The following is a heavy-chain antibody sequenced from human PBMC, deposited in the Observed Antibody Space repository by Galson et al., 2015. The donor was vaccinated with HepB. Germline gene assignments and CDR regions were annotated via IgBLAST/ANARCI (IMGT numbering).Heavy chain of an antibody. CDR2: ISYDGNNN. D-gene: IGHD1-26*01. V-gene: IGHV3-30*03. CDR3: SSLTSEDTAVYYCARPVRNQLLSEY. CDR1: GFTFGTHG. Sequence: SLRLSCAASGFTFGTHGMHWVRQAPGKGLEWVAVISYDGNNNYYVDSVKGRFTISRANSQNTLFLQMNSLRTEDTAYMELSSLTSEDTAVYYCARPVRNQLLSEYWGQGTLVTVSS. J-gene: IGHJ4*02.